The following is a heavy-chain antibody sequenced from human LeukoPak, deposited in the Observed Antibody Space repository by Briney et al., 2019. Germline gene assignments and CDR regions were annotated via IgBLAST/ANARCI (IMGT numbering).Heavy chain of an antibody. J-gene: IGHJ6*03. Sequence: SQTLSLTCTVSGGSISSGSYYWSWIRQPAGKGLEWIGRIYTSGSTNYNPSLKSRVTTSVDTSKNQFSLKLSSVTAADTAVYYCARAGGCSSTSCYMEDDYYYYYYMDVWGKGTTVTVSS. V-gene: IGHV4-61*02. CDR3: ARAGGCSSTSCYMEDDYYYYYYMDV. CDR2: IYTSGST. CDR1: GGSISSGSYY. D-gene: IGHD2-2*02.